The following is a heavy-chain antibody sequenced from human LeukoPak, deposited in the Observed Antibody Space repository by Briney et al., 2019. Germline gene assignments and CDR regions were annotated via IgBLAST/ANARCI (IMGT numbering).Heavy chain of an antibody. D-gene: IGHD1-14*01. Sequence: PGGSLRLSCAASGFTFSSYGMHWVRQAPGKGLEWVAVIWYDGSNKYYADSVKGRFTISRDNSKNTLYLQMNSLRAEDTAVYYCARSGKLPLLMGYWGQGALVTVSS. V-gene: IGHV3-33*01. CDR2: IWYDGSNK. CDR3: ARSGKLPLLMGY. CDR1: GFTFSSYG. J-gene: IGHJ4*02.